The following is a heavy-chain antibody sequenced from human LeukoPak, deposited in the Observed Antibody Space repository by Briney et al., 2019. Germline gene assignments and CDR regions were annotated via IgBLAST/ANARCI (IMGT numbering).Heavy chain of an antibody. CDR2: IKEDGSEK. J-gene: IGHJ4*02. V-gene: IGHV3-7*03. D-gene: IGHD6-13*01. CDR1: GLNFSSRW. CDR3: ARDSGWWRFDF. Sequence: GGSLRLSCAASGLNFSSRWMNWVRQAPGQGLEWVASIKEDGSEKHYVDSVKGRFTISRDDGKNSLYLQMNSLRAEDTAVYYCARDSGWWRFDFWGQGTLVTVSS.